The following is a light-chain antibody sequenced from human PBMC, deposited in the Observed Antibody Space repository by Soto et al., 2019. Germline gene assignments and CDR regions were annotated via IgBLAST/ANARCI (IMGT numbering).Light chain of an antibody. J-gene: IGKJ1*01. Sequence: EIVLTQSPGTLSLSPGERATLSCRASQSVSNYLAWYQQKPGQAPRLLIYVASSRATGIPDRFSGSGSGTDFTLTISRLVPEDFAVYYCHQYGGSPQTFGQGTKVEIK. CDR1: QSVSNY. CDR2: VAS. V-gene: IGKV3-20*01. CDR3: HQYGGSPQT.